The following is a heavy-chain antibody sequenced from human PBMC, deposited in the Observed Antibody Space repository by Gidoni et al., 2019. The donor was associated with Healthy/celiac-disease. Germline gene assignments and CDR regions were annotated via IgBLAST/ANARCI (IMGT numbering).Heavy chain of an antibody. J-gene: IGHJ6*02. CDR3: ASSVPFIAVVLGVILDDGEAV. V-gene: IGHV4-34*01. D-gene: IGHD3-10*01. CDR1: GASLNDYY. Sequence: QLRIAVLLTPSEDLSYTCAVSGASLNDYYCSWIRQPPGQGLEWSGEINHSGSTNYNPSLKRRGTISLYTSKKQLSLELSCGMDADTAVYYCASSVPFIAVVLGVILDDGEAVWCHGTTVTVSS. CDR2: INHSGST.